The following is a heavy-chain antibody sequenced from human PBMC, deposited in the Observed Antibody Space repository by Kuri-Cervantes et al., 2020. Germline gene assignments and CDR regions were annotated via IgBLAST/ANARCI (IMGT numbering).Heavy chain of an antibody. D-gene: IGHD1-26*01. V-gene: IGHV3-30*03. CDR1: GFTFSSYG. Sequence: GGSLRLSCAASGFTFSSYGMHWVRQTPGKGLEWVAVISYDGSNKYYADSVKGRFTISRDNAKNSLYLQMNSLRDEDTAVYYCATFPKWGFDYWGQGTLVTVSS. CDR2: ISYDGSNK. J-gene: IGHJ4*02. CDR3: ATFPKWGFDY.